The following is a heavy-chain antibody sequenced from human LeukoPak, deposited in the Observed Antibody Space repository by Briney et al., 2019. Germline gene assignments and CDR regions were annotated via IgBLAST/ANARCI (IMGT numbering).Heavy chain of an antibody. CDR1: GGSISSGGYY. Sequence: SETLSLTCTVSGGSISSGGYYWSWIRQHPGKRLEWIGYIYYSGSTYYNPSLKSRVTISVDTSKNQFSLKLSSVTAADTAVYYCAGRIRGPFGYWGQGTLVTVSS. CDR2: IYYSGST. D-gene: IGHD3-3*02. CDR3: AGRIRGPFGY. V-gene: IGHV4-31*03. J-gene: IGHJ4*02.